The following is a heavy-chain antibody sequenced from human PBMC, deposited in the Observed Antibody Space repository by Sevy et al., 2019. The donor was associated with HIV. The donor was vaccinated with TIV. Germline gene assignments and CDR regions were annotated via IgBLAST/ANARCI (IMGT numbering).Heavy chain of an antibody. CDR2: IRQDGSEK. Sequence: GGSLRLSCAVSGFTFRNFWMSWVRQAPGKGLERVANIRQDGSEKYYVDSVRGRFTISRDNAKNSLFLQLNSLRADDTAIYYCAKSYFGSGTSYGMDLWGRGTLVTVSS. CDR3: AKSYFGSGTSYGMDL. D-gene: IGHD3-10*01. J-gene: IGHJ6*02. CDR1: GFTFRNFW. V-gene: IGHV3-7*01.